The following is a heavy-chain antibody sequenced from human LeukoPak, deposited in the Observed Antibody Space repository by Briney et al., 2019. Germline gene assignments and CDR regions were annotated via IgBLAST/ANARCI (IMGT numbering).Heavy chain of an antibody. CDR2: INHSGST. CDR1: GGSFSGYY. D-gene: IGHD3-22*01. Sequence: PSETLSLTCAVYGGSFSGYYWSWIRQPPGQGLEWIGEINHSGSTNYNPSLKSRVTISVDTSKNQFSLKLSSVTAADTAVYYCARESDYYDSSGGLVDYWGQGTLVTVSS. V-gene: IGHV4-34*01. CDR3: ARESDYYDSSGGLVDY. J-gene: IGHJ4*02.